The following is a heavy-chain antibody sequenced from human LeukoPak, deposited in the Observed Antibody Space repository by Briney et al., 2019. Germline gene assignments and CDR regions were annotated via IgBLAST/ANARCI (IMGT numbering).Heavy chain of an antibody. V-gene: IGHV3-30-3*01. D-gene: IGHD5-12*01. CDR1: GFTFSSYA. J-gene: IGHJ4*02. Sequence: RGSLRLSCAASGFTFSSYAMHWVRQAPGKGLEWVAVISYDGSNKYYADSVKGRFTISRDNSKNTLYLQMNSLRAEDTAVYYCARCRGGGLREYFDYWGQGTLVTVSS. CDR3: ARCRGGGLREYFDY. CDR2: ISYDGSNK.